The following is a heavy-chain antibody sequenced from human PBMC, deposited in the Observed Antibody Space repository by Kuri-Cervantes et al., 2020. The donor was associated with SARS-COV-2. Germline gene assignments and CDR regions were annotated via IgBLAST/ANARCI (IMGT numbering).Heavy chain of an antibody. V-gene: IGHV1-46*01. CDR2: INPSGGST. Sequence: ASVKVSCKASGYTFTSYYMHWVRQAPGQGLEWMGIINPSGGSTSYAQKFQGRVTMTRDTSTSTVYMELSSLRSEDTAVYYCASSNSGGWYPFQGYFDYWGQGTLVTVSS. J-gene: IGHJ4*02. CDR3: ASSNSGGWYPFQGYFDY. D-gene: IGHD6-19*01. CDR1: GYTFTSYY.